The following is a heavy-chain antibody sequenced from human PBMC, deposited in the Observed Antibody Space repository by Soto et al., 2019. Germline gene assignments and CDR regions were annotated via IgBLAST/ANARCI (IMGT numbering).Heavy chain of an antibody. V-gene: IGHV3-15*07. J-gene: IGHJ6*02. Sequence: PGGSLRLSCAASGFTFSNAWMNWVRQAPGKGLEWVGRIKSKTDGGTTDYAAPVKGRFTISRDDSKNTLYLQMNSLKTEDTAVYYCTTEGSLYDFWSGYYKDTATDYYGMDVWGQGTTVTVSS. D-gene: IGHD3-3*01. CDR1: GFTFSNAW. CDR2: IKSKTDGGTT. CDR3: TTEGSLYDFWSGYYKDTATDYYGMDV.